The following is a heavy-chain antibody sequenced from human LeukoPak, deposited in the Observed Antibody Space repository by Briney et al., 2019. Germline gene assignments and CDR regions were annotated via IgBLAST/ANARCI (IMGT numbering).Heavy chain of an antibody. CDR1: GYTFSDYA. CDR2: VNAGNGET. J-gene: IGHJ4*02. Sequence: ASVKVSCKASGYTFSDYAMHWVRQAPGQTLEWMGWVNAGNGETKYSQKFQGRVTIIWDTSASTVHMELSSLTSEDTAVYYCARNLVGKTDFDFWGQGTLVTVSS. CDR3: ARNLVGKTDFDF. V-gene: IGHV1-3*01. D-gene: IGHD6-19*01.